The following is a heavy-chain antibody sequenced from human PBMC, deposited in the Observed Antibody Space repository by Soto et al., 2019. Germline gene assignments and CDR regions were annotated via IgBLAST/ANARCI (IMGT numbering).Heavy chain of an antibody. J-gene: IGHJ6*02. D-gene: IGHD6-25*01. CDR2: VNHRGIT. V-gene: IGHV4-31*02. CDR3: GREPAAPYGLDV. Sequence: PSETLSLTCTVSGGSISSSDNYWSWIRQHPGKGLEWIGYVNHRGITYYTPSLKSRVTISIYTSKNQFSLKLSSVTAADTAVYYCGREPAAPYGLDVWGQGTTVTVS. CDR1: GGSISSSDNY.